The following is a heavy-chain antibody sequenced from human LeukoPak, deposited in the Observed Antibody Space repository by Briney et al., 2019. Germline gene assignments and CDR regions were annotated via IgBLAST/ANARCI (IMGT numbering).Heavy chain of an antibody. CDR3: ASYDSSGYGALQH. J-gene: IGHJ1*01. D-gene: IGHD3-22*01. Sequence: GRSMTLSSAPSGLTFSDYYMTWIRQAPGKGLEWVSYISSGGDFIHYADSVEGRFTISRDNTKKSLYLQMNSLRAEDTAVYFCASYDSSGYGALQHWGQGTLVTVSS. CDR2: ISSGGDFI. V-gene: IGHV3-11*04. CDR1: GLTFSDYY.